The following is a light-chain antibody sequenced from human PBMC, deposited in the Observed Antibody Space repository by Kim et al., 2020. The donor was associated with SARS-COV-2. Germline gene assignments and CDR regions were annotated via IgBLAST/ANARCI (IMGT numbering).Light chain of an antibody. V-gene: IGLV1-40*01. J-gene: IGLJ2*01. CDR2: VNS. Sequence: PGQRVTISCTGSSSNIGAGYDVHWYQQLPGTAPKLLIYVNSNRPSGVPDRFSGSKSGTSASLAITGLQAEDEADYYCQSYDSSHVVFGGGTKLTVL. CDR1: SSNIGAGYD. CDR3: QSYDSSHVV.